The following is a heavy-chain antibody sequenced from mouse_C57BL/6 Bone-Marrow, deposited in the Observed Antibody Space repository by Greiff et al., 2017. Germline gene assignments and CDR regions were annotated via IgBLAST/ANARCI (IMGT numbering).Heavy chain of an antibody. Sequence: EVKLQESGAELVRPGASVKLSCTASGFNIKDDYMHWVKQRPEQGLEWIGWIDPENGDTEYASKFQGKATITADTSSNTAYLQLSSLTSEDTAFYCCTTHYGSCYYFDYWGQGTTLTVSS. CDR1: GFNIKDDY. V-gene: IGHV14-4*01. CDR2: IDPENGDT. CDR3: TTHYGSCYYFDY. J-gene: IGHJ2*01. D-gene: IGHD1-1*01.